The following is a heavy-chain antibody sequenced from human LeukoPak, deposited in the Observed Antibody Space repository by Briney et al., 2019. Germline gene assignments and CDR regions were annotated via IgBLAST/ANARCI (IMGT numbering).Heavy chain of an antibody. CDR3: AGGFKIAAIYYYYGMDV. V-gene: IGHV4-34*01. J-gene: IGHJ6*02. CDR2: INHSGST. D-gene: IGHD6-6*01. Sequence: PSETLSLTCAVYGGSFSGYYWSWIRQPPGKGLEWIGEINHSGSTNYNPSLKSRVTISVDTSKNQFSLKLSSVTAADTAVCYCAGGFKIAAIYYYYGMDVWGQGTTVTVSS. CDR1: GGSFSGYY.